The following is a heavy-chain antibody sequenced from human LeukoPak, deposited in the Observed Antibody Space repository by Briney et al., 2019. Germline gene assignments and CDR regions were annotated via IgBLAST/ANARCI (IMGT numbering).Heavy chain of an antibody. Sequence: QPGGSLRLSCAASGFTFSSYAMHWVRQAPGKGLEWVAVISYDGSNKYYADSVKGRFTISRDNSKNTLYLQMNSLRAEDTAVYYCARDLKLYGSGDLDYWGQGTLATVSS. CDR1: GFTFSSYA. CDR2: ISYDGSNK. V-gene: IGHV3-30*04. D-gene: IGHD3-10*01. J-gene: IGHJ4*02. CDR3: ARDLKLYGSGDLDY.